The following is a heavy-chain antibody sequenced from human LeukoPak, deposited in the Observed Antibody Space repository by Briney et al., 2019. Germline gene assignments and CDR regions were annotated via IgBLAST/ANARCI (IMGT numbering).Heavy chain of an antibody. CDR2: IYPRDGST. Sequence: ASVKVSCKASGYTFTSNYIHWVRQAPGQGLEWMGMIYPRDGSTSYAQKFQGRVTVTRDTSTSTVHMELSGLRSEDTAVYYCARDRQQLVHWGQGTLVTVSS. J-gene: IGHJ4*02. CDR3: ARDRQQLVH. V-gene: IGHV1-46*01. CDR1: GYTFTSNY. D-gene: IGHD6-13*01.